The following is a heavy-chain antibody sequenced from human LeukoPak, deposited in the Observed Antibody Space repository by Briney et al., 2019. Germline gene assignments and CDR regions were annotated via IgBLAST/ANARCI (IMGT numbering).Heavy chain of an antibody. V-gene: IGHV3-7*04. CDR1: GFTFSTKW. D-gene: IGHD3-22*01. J-gene: IGHJ4*02. Sequence: GGSLRLSCAASGFTFSTKWMGWVRQAPGKGLEWVATINQDGSDQYYVDSVKGRFTISRDNAKNSLDLQMNSLRAEDTAVYYCARDYSSGRDFWGQGTLVTVSS. CDR2: INQDGSDQ. CDR3: ARDYSSGRDF.